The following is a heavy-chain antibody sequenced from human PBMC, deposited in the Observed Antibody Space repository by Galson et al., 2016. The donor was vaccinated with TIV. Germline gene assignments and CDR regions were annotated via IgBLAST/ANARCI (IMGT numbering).Heavy chain of an antibody. J-gene: IGHJ6*03. CDR2: INTRNGHP. CDR3: ARSGDYNYYYSYRDV. Sequence: SVKVSCKASGYDFTSCAMNWVRQAPGQGLEWLGWINTRNGHPTYAEGFTGRFVFSLDASVSTAYLQISSLTADDTAVYYCARSGDYNYYYSYRDVWAKGTTVTVSS. V-gene: IGHV7-4-1*02. D-gene: IGHD4-17*01. CDR1: GYDFTSCA.